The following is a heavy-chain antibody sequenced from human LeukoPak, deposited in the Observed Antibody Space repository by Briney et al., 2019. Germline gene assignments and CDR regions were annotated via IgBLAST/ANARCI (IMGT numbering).Heavy chain of an antibody. V-gene: IGHV1-69*04. Sequence: GASVKVSCKASGGTFSSYAISWVRQAPGQGLEWMGRIIPILGIANYAQKFQGRVTITADKSTSTAYMELSGLRSEDTAVYYCAIHLSIAAAENFDYWGQGTLVTVSS. D-gene: IGHD6-13*01. CDR3: AIHLSIAAAENFDY. CDR1: GGTFSSYA. J-gene: IGHJ4*02. CDR2: IIPILGIA.